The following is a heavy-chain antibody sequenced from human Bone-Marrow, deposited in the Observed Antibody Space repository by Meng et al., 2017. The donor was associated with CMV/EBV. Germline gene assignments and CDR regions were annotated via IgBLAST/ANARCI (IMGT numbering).Heavy chain of an antibody. J-gene: IGHJ4*02. CDR2: INPNSGGT. V-gene: IGHV1-2*02. CDR3: ARGAYYGGNSNVFSY. CDR1: GYTFTGYY. Sequence: ASVKVSCKASGYTFTGYYMHWVRQAPGQGLEWMGWINPNSGGTNYAQKFQGRVTMTRDTSISTAYMELSRLRSDDTAVYYCARGAYYGGNSNVFSYWGQGTLVTVSS. D-gene: IGHD4-23*01.